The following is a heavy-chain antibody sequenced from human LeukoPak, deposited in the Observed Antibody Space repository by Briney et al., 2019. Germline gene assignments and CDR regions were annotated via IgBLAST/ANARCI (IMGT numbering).Heavy chain of an antibody. CDR1: GFTFSNYG. CDR2: ISYDGINQ. CDR3: AKGSGSDIVATIDY. Sequence: GGSLRLSCAGSGFTFSNYGLHWVRQAPGKGLEWVAVISYDGINQYYTDSVKGRFTISRDNSKNTLYLQMNSLRAEDTAVYYCAKGSGSDIVATIDYWGQGTRVTVS. V-gene: IGHV3-30*18. J-gene: IGHJ4*02. D-gene: IGHD5-12*01.